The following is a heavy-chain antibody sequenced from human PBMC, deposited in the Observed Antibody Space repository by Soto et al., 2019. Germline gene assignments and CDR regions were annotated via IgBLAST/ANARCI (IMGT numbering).Heavy chain of an antibody. D-gene: IGHD6-13*01. V-gene: IGHV5-51*01. CDR3: ARQDGSSWYYFDY. Sequence: PRESLKISCKGSGYTFNFYWIAWVRQMPGKDLEWMGIIYPSDSDTRYSPSFQGQVTISVDKSINTAYLQWSSLKAPDTAMYYCARQDGSSWYYFDYWGQGTLVTVSS. J-gene: IGHJ4*02. CDR1: GYTFNFYW. CDR2: IYPSDSDT.